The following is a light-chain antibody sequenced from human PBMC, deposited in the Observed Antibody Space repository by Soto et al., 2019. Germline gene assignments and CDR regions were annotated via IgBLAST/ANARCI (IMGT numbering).Light chain of an antibody. V-gene: IGKV1-39*01. CDR1: QSITIY. Sequence: DIQMTQSPSSLSASVGDRITITCRASQSITIYLNWYQQQPGKAPRLLIYGASTLQTGVPSRVSGSGSMTDFTLTISDLQPEDFATYYFQQTYTAPRTFGQGTKVDI. CDR3: QQTYTAPRT. CDR2: GAS. J-gene: IGKJ1*01.